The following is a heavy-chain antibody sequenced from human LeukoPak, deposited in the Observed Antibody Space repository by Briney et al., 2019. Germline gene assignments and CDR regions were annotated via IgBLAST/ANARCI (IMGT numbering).Heavy chain of an antibody. D-gene: IGHD5-18*01. CDR3: ARGRIQLWPRGKFDY. J-gene: IGHJ4*02. Sequence: SETLSLTCTVSGGSISSYYWSWIRQPPGKGLGWIGYFSYSGSGSTNYNSPVKSRVTISVDTSKNQFSLKLSSVTAADTAVYYCARGRIQLWPRGKFDYWGQGTLVTVSS. CDR2: FSYSGSGST. V-gene: IGHV4-59*12. CDR1: GGSISSYY.